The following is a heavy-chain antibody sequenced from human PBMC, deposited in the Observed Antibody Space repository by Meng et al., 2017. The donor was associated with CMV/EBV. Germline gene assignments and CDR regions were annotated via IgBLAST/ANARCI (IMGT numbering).Heavy chain of an antibody. CDR2: IKHSGST. CDR1: GGSFRGYD. D-gene: IGHD3-22*01. J-gene: IGHJ4*02. V-gene: IGHV4-34*01. CDR3: ARVWDSGWDY. Sequence: EKRPQWGSGLFKPAETLSHTWPVYGGSFRGYDWSWIRQPPWKGREWIGEIKHSGSTNYNPSLKSRVTISVDTSKNQFSLKLSSVTAADTAVYYCARVWDSGWDYWGQGTLVTVSS.